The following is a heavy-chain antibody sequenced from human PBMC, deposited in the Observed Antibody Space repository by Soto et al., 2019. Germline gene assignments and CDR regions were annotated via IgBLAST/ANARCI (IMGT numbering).Heavy chain of an antibody. D-gene: IGHD1-26*01. CDR3: AKRSPSGTYYFDY. J-gene: IGHJ4*02. CDR2: IGTTTGDI. CDR1: GFTFTSYA. Sequence: QAGGSLRLSCAASGFTFTSYAMTWVRQGPGKGLEWVSSIGTTTGDILYADSVKGRFTISRDNSKNTLYLQINSLRTEDTAIYYCAKRSPSGTYYFDYWGQGTLVTVSS. V-gene: IGHV3-23*01.